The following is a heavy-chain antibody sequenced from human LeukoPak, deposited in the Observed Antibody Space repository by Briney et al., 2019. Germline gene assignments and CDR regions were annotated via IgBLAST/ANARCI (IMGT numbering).Heavy chain of an antibody. J-gene: IGHJ4*02. CDR3: ATDRGYYTSGSYYLDY. D-gene: IGHD3-10*01. CDR2: IRYDGSNK. V-gene: IGHV3-30*02. Sequence: PGGSLRLSCAASGFTFSSYGMHWVRQAPGKGLEWVAFIRYDGSNKYYGDSVKGRFTISRDNSKNTLYLQMNSLRAEDTAVYYRATDRGYYTSGSYYLDYWGQGTLVTVSS. CDR1: GFTFSSYG.